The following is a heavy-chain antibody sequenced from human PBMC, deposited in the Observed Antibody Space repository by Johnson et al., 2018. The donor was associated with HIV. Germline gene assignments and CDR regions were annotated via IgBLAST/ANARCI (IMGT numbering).Heavy chain of an antibody. V-gene: IGHV3-9*01. CDR1: GFTFDDYA. J-gene: IGHJ3*02. CDR2: ISWNSGSI. CDR3: AKDSRPQTFDI. Sequence: VQLVESGGGVVQPGRSLRLSCAASGFTFDDYAMHWVRQAPGKGLEWVSGISWNSGSIGYADSVKGRFTISRDNAKNSLYLQINSLRAEDTALYYCAKDSRPQTFDIWGQGTMVTVSS.